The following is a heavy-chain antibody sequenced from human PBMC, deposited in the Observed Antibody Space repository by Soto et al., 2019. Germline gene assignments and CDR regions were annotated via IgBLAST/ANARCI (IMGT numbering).Heavy chain of an antibody. CDR2: IIPIFGIG. J-gene: IGHJ6*02. CDR3: ARSAITLFGVVSIPPHYYSEMDV. Sequence: QVQLMQSGAEVKKPGSSVKVSCKASGGTFNRYAISWVRQAPGQGLEWMGGIIPIFGIGNDAQRFQGRVTMTADESTGTAYMELSSLRSEDTGVYYCARSAITLFGVVSIPPHYYSEMDVWGQGTTVTVSS. CDR1: GGTFNRYA. V-gene: IGHV1-69*01. D-gene: IGHD3-3*01.